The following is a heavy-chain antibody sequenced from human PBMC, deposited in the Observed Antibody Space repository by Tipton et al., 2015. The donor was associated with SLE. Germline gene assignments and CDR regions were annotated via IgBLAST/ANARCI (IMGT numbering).Heavy chain of an antibody. CDR2: IYYSGST. J-gene: IGHJ4*02. Sequence: LRLSCTFSGGSFSIGCYYWRWIRQHPGKGLEWIGYIYYSGSTHYNPSLQSRVPISVDTSKNQFSLKLSSVTAADTAVYYWARSAGYGSNWAHFDYWGQGTLVTVSS. CDR1: GGSFSIGCYY. CDR3: ARSAGYGSNWAHFDY. V-gene: IGHV4-31*02. D-gene: IGHD6-13*01.